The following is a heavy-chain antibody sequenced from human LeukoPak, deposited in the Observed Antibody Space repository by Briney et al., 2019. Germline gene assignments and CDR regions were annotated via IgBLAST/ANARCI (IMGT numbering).Heavy chain of an antibody. V-gene: IGHV4-34*01. CDR1: GGSFSGYY. J-gene: IGHJ2*01. CDR3: ARGTLNWYFDL. Sequence: SGTLSLTCAVYGGSFSGYYWSWIRQPPGKGLEWIGEINHSGSTNYNPSLKSRVTISVDTSKNQFSLKLSSVTAADTAVYYCARGTLNWYFDLWGRGTLVTVSS. CDR2: INHSGST.